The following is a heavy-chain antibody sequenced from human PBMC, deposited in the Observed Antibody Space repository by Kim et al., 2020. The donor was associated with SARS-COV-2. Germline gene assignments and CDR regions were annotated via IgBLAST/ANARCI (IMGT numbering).Heavy chain of an antibody. D-gene: IGHD3-10*01. CDR3: ARGGGSGSYSGDAFDI. CDR2: IGTAGDT. CDR1: GFTFSSYD. Sequence: GGSLRLSCAASGFTFSSYDMHWVRQATGKGLEWVSAIGTAGDTYYPGSVKGRFTISRENAKNSLYLQMNSLRAGDTAVYYCARGGGSGSYSGDAFDIWGQETMVTVSS. J-gene: IGHJ3*02. V-gene: IGHV3-13*04.